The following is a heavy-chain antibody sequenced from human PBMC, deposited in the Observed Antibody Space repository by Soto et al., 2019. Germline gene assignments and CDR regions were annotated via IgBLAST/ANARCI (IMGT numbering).Heavy chain of an antibody. CDR1: GFTFSNYA. D-gene: IGHD6-19*01. Sequence: EVQLLESGGGFVQPGGSLRLSCAASGFTFSNYAMSWVRQAPGKGLEWVSAITAYGDSTHYADSVKGRFTISRDSPKNTLYLQMDSLRAEDTAVYYCAKDPLWYDSDWYPPPGFDRWGQGTLVTVSS. CDR3: AKDPLWYDSDWYPPPGFDR. CDR2: ITAYGDST. V-gene: IGHV3-23*01. J-gene: IGHJ5*02.